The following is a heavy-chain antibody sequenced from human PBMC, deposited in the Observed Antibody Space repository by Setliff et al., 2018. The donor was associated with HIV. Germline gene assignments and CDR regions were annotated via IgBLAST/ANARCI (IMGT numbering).Heavy chain of an antibody. CDR2: IYPGDSDT. Sequence: PGESLKISCKGPGYSFTSYWIGWVRQMTGKGLEGMGNIYPGDSDTRYSPPFQGQVTISADKSISTAYLQWSSLKASDTAMYYCASHDYYDSSVYYYRFDYWGQGTLVTVSS. CDR3: ASHDYYDSSVYYYRFDY. J-gene: IGHJ4*02. CDR1: GYSFTSYW. D-gene: IGHD3-22*01. V-gene: IGHV5-51*01.